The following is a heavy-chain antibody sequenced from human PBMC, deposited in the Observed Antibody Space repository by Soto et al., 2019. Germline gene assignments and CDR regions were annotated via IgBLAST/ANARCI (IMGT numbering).Heavy chain of an antibody. CDR1: GFTFTSSW. J-gene: IGHJ6*02. CDR3: ARDETYSVGATNCYCGMDV. CDR2: INSDGSST. D-gene: IGHD1-26*01. V-gene: IGHV3-74*01. Sequence: GPLRLSCAPSGFTFTSSWMHWVRQAPGKGLVWVSRINSDGSSTSYTDSVKGRFTISRDNAKNTLYLQMNSLRAEDTAVYYCARDETYSVGATNCYCGMDVWGQGTTVTVSS.